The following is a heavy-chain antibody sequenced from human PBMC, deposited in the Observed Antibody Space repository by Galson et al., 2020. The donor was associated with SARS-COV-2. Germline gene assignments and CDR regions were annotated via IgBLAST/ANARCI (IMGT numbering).Heavy chain of an antibody. CDR1: GFTFSSYG. V-gene: IGHV3-33*01. CDR3: AREGKVGELYGMDV. Sequence: GGSLRLSCAASGFTFSSYGMHWVRQAPGKGLEWVAVIWYDGSNKYYADSVKGRFTISRDNSKNTLYLQMNSLRAEDTAVYYCAREGKVGELYGMDVWGQGTTVTVSS. D-gene: IGHD1-26*01. J-gene: IGHJ6*02. CDR2: IWYDGSNK.